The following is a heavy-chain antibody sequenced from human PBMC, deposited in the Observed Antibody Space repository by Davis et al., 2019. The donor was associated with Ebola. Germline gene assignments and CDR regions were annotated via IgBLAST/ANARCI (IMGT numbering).Heavy chain of an antibody. CDR3: VRFGLGAY. J-gene: IGHJ4*02. CDR1: DGSISTHY. Sequence: PGGSLRLSCTFSDGSISTHYWNWIRQAPGKGLEWVGIIYDSGRTHYNPSLESRVSISADTSKNQFSLKLRSVTAADTAVYYCVRFGLGAYWGQGTLVTVSS. CDR2: IYDSGRT. D-gene: IGHD3-16*01. V-gene: IGHV4-59*11.